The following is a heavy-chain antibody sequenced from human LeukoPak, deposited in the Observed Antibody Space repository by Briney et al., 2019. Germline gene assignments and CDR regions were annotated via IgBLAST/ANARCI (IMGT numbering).Heavy chain of an antibody. CDR1: GYTFTSYA. J-gene: IGHJ1*01. CDR3: ARDSADCSGGNCYSAEYFQH. D-gene: IGHD2-15*01. V-gene: IGHV1-18*01. Sequence: ASVKVSCKASGYTFTSYAMHWVRQAPGQRLEWMGRISVYNGNTNYAQKVQDRVTMTTDTSTSTAYMELRNLTSDDTAVYYCARDSADCSGGNCYSAEYFQHWGQGTLVTVSS. CDR2: ISVYNGNT.